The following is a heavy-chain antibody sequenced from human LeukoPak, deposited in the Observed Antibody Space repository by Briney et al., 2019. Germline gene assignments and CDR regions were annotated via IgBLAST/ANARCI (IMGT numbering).Heavy chain of an antibody. CDR3: AREYCTTNSCYIWGLGY. J-gene: IGHJ4*02. CDR2: IASNGGTK. Sequence: PGGSLRLPCAASGFSFSTYTMRWVRQAPGKGLEYVSGIASNGGTKYYADSVKGRFTISRDNFKNTVYLQMDSLRTEDMAVYYCAREYCTTNSCYIWGLGYWGQGTLVTVSS. CDR1: GFSFSTYT. V-gene: IGHV3-64*02. D-gene: IGHD2-2*02.